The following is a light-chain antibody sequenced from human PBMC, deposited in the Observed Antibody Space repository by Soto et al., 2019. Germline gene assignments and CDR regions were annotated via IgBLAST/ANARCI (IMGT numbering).Light chain of an antibody. V-gene: IGLV2-14*01. CDR3: SSYTSSILYV. CDR2: DVS. Sequence: QSVLTQPASVSWSPGQSITISCTGTSSDVGGYNYVSWYQQHPGKAPKLKIYDVSNRPSGVSNRFSGSKSGNTASLTISGLQAEDEADYYCSSYTSSILYVFGTGTKVTVL. CDR1: SSDVGGYNY. J-gene: IGLJ1*01.